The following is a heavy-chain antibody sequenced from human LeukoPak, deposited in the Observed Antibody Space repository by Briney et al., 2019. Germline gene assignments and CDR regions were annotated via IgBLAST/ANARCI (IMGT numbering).Heavy chain of an antibody. CDR1: GFTFSGSA. CDR2: TRSKANSYAT. V-gene: IGHV3-73*01. Sequence: GGSLRLSCAASGFTFSGSAMHWVRQASGKGLEWVGRTRSKANSYATAYAASVKGRFTISRDDSKNTAYLQMNSLKTEDTAVYYCTSRIVVHLDYWGQGTLVTVSS. D-gene: IGHD3-22*01. J-gene: IGHJ4*02. CDR3: TSRIVVHLDY.